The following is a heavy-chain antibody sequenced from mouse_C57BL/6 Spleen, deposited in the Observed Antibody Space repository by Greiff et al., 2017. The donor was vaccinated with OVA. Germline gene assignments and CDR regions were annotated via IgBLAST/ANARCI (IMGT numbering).Heavy chain of an antibody. CDR3: ARLEGYSYFDY. D-gene: IGHD2-3*01. V-gene: IGHV3-6*01. CDR2: ISYDGSN. J-gene: IGHJ2*01. CDR1: GYSITSCYS. Sequence: ESGPGLVKPSQSLSLTCSVTGYSITSCYSWNGNRQFPGNTLEWMCYISYDGSNNYNPSLKNRISITRDTSNNQFFLKLNSVTNEDTATYYCARLEGYSYFDYWGQGTTLTVSS.